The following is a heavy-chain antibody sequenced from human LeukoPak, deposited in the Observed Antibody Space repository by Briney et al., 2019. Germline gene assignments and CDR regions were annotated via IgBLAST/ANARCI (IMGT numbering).Heavy chain of an antibody. CDR1: GFTFSSYW. CDR2: ITSGSDTI. D-gene: IGHD1-26*01. J-gene: IGHJ4*02. CDR3: VRRPVGAHPFDY. V-gene: IGHV3-48*01. Sequence: GGSLKLSCAVSGFTFSSYWMHWVRQAPGKGLEWVSYITSGSDTIFYADSVKGRFTISRDNARNSLYLQMNSVGVEDTAVYYCVRRPVGAHPFDYWGQGTLVTVSS.